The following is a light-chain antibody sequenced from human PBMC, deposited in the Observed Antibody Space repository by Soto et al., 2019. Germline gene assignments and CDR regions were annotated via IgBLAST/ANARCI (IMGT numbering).Light chain of an antibody. Sequence: DIQMTQSPSTLAASVGDRVTITCRASQSISSWLAWYQQKPGKAPTILIYDASSLESGVTSRCSGSGSGTEFTLTISSVQADDFATCYCQQYNRLYTFGQGTKLEIK. V-gene: IGKV1-5*01. CDR1: QSISSW. CDR3: QQYNRLYT. J-gene: IGKJ2*01. CDR2: DAS.